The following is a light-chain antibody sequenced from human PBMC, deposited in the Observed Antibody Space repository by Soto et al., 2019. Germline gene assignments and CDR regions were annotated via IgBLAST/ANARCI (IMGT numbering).Light chain of an antibody. CDR2: DDD. CDR1: GSNIGGNS. V-gene: IGLV1-51*01. Sequence: QSVLTQPPSVSAAPGQRVTISCSGSGSNIGGNSVSWYQQLPGTAPKLLIYDDDKRPSGIPDRFSGSKSGTSATLGITGFHAGDEADYYCGSWDSSLSAYVFGTGTKVTVL. CDR3: GSWDSSLSAYV. J-gene: IGLJ1*01.